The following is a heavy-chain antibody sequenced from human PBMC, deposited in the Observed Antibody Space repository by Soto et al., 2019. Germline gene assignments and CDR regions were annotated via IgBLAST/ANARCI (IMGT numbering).Heavy chain of an antibody. CDR1: GGSVFSSSSL. Sequence: SETLSLTCTVAGGSVFSSSSLWVWIRQSPGKGLEWLGQIFYTGTTYYNPSLGSRITMSVDSSKSLFSLRLSSVTAADTALYYCARLGGLTELSGPWYKLEQWGRGIVVTVSS. V-gene: IGHV4-39*02. CDR2: IFYTGTT. J-gene: IGHJ4*02. CDR3: ARLGGLTELSGPWYKLEQ. D-gene: IGHD1-1*01.